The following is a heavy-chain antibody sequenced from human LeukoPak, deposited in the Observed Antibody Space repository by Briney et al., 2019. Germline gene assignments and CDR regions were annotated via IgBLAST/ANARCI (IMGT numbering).Heavy chain of an antibody. CDR1: GYTFTSYG. D-gene: IGHD4-17*01. Sequence: ASVKVSCKASGYTFTSYGISWVRRAPGQGLEWMGWISAYNGNTNYAQKLQGRVTMTTDTSTSTAYMELRSLRSDDTAVYYCARDKMPTVTTLSGEFDPWGQGTLVTVSS. J-gene: IGHJ5*02. CDR2: ISAYNGNT. CDR3: ARDKMPTVTTLSGEFDP. V-gene: IGHV1-18*01.